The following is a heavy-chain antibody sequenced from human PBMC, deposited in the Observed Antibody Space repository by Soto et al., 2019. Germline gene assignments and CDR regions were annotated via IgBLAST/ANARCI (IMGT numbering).Heavy chain of an antibody. CDR2: ISYDGSRE. CDR3: AKESNDDSSISKWCFDC. Sequence: QVQLVESGGGVVQPGRSLRLSCAASGFTFSRFGMHWVRQAPGKGLEWVAVISYDGSREYFADSVKGRFTISRDNSKNSLYLQMDSLRAEDTAVYYCAKESNDDSSISKWCFDCWGQGTLVTVSS. J-gene: IGHJ4*02. V-gene: IGHV3-30*18. CDR1: GFTFSRFG. D-gene: IGHD2-15*01.